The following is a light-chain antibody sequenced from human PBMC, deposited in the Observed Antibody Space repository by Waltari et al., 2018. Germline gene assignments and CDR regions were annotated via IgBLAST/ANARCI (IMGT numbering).Light chain of an antibody. J-gene: IGLJ3*02. Sequence: HNVVTQEPSLSVPPGGTVTLTCGLSSRSVPTTYYPSWYQQTPGQAPRPLIYSTNTRSSGVPDRFSGSILGNKAALTITGAQADDECDYHCVLYMGGGIMFGGGTKLTVL. CDR2: STN. CDR3: VLYMGGGIM. CDR1: SRSVPTTYY. V-gene: IGLV8-61*01.